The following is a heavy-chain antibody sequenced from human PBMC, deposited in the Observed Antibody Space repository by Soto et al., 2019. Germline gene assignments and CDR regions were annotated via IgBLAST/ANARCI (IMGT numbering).Heavy chain of an antibody. D-gene: IGHD2-15*01. CDR2: MNPNSGNT. CDR1: GYTFTSYD. J-gene: IGHJ5*02. CDR3: ARARKRYCSGGSCYSRYWFDP. V-gene: IGHV1-8*01. Sequence: ASVKVSCKASGYTFTSYDINWVRQATGQGLEWMGWMNPNSGNTGYAQKFQGRVTMTRNTSISTAYMELSSLRSEDTAMYYCARARKRYCSGGSCYSRYWFDPWGQGTRVTVSS.